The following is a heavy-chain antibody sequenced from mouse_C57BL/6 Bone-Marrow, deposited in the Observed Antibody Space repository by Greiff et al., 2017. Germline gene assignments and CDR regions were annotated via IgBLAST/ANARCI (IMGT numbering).Heavy chain of an antibody. CDR1: GYSITSGYY. J-gene: IGHJ2*01. D-gene: IGHD2-4*01. CDR2: ISYDGSN. CDR3: ARDEVDYGDY. Sequence: EVQLQQSGPGLVKPSQSLSLTCSVTGYSITSGYYWNWIRQFPGNKLEWMGYISYDGSNNYNPSLKNRISITRDTSKNQFFLKLNSVTTEDTATYYCARDEVDYGDYWGQGTTLTVSS. V-gene: IGHV3-6*01.